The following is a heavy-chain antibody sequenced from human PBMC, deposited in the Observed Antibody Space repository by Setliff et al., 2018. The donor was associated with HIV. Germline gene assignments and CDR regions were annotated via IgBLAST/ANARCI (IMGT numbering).Heavy chain of an antibody. Sequence: ASVKVSCKASGYRFTNHNIHWVQQAPGKGLHWMGRVDPANGKTMYAEKFQGRVSIIADTSIDTAYMELNSLRSEDTAVYYCAAEGNIFDLWGRGTMVTVSS. V-gene: IGHV1-69-2*01. CDR1: GYRFTNHN. D-gene: IGHD1-1*01. CDR3: AAEGNIFDL. J-gene: IGHJ3*01. CDR2: VDPANGKT.